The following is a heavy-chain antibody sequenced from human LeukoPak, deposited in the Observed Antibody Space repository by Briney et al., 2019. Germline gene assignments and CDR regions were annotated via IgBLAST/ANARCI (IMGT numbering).Heavy chain of an antibody. J-gene: IGHJ4*02. CDR3: AMVRGVIISSFDY. CDR1: GGTFSSYA. CDR2: IIPIFGTA. Sequence: SSVTVSCKASGGTFSSYAISWVRQAPGQGLEWMGGIIPIFGTANYAQKFQGGVTITTDESTSTAYMELSSLRSEDTAVYYCAMVRGVIISSFDYWGQGTLVTVSS. D-gene: IGHD3-10*01. V-gene: IGHV1-69*05.